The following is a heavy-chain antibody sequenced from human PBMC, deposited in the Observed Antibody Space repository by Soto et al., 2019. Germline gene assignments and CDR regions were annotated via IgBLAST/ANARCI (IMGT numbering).Heavy chain of an antibody. CDR3: AREGSRPYYYYGMDV. Sequence: QVQLVQSGAEVKKPGASVKVSCKASGYSFTTYGISWVRQAPGQGLEWMGWISTYNGDTDYAQNLQGRGTMTTDTSTTTAYMELRSLRSDATAVYYCAREGSRPYYYYGMDVWGQGTTVTVSS. CDR2: ISTYNGDT. CDR1: GYSFTTYG. D-gene: IGHD2-15*01. J-gene: IGHJ6*02. V-gene: IGHV1-18*01.